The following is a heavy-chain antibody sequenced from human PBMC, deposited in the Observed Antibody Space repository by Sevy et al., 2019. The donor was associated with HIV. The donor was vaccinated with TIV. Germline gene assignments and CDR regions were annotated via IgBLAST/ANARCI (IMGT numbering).Heavy chain of an antibody. CDR3: ARVAVSYCTNDCYHRFDY. CDR2: ISYDGTYK. V-gene: IGHV3-30-3*01. J-gene: IGHJ4*02. D-gene: IGHD2-8*01. Sequence: GGSLRLSCAVSGFNFSHYAFHWVRQAPGKGLEWVSLISYDGTYKYYADSVKGRFTISRDNSKNTLYLQMNSLRGNDTAVYYCARVAVSYCTNDCYHRFDYWGPGALVTVSS. CDR1: GFNFSHYA.